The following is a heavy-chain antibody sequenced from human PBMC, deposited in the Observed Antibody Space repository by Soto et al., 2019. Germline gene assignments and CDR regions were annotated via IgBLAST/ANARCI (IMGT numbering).Heavy chain of an antibody. CDR3: ARDRDYDSSGYYPPIDY. V-gene: IGHV3-48*02. CDR2: ISSSSSTI. D-gene: IGHD3-22*01. CDR1: GFTFSSYS. J-gene: IGHJ4*02. Sequence: GGSLRLSCAASGFTFSSYSMNWVRQAPGKGLEWVSYISSSSSTIYYADSVKGRFTISRDNAKNSLYLQMNSLRDEDTAVYYCARDRDYDSSGYYPPIDYWGQGTLVTVSS.